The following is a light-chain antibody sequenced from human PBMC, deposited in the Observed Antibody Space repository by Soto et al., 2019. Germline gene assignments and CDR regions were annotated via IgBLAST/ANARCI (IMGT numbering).Light chain of an antibody. J-gene: IGKJ1*01. V-gene: IGKV1-39*01. CDR1: QSIRRS. CDR3: QQTFNSPRT. Sequence: DILMTQSPSSLSASVGDRVTITCRASQSIRRSLNWYQQKPGKAPDLLIYAASSLQSGVPSRFSGTGSGTDFTLTISSLQPEDFAIYYCQQTFNSPRTFDQGTKVEIK. CDR2: AAS.